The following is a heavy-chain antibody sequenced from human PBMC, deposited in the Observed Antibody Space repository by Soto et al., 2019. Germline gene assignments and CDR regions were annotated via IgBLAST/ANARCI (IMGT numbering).Heavy chain of an antibody. CDR3: AVARPYKWFDP. CDR1: GGSISSYY. CDR2: IYYSGST. D-gene: IGHD1-1*01. Sequence: SETLSLTCTVSGGSISSYYWSWIRQPPGKGLEWIGYIYYSGSTNYNPSLKSRVTISVDTSKNQFSLKLSSVTAADTAVYYCAVARPYKWFDPWGQGTLVTVSS. J-gene: IGHJ5*02. V-gene: IGHV4-59*01.